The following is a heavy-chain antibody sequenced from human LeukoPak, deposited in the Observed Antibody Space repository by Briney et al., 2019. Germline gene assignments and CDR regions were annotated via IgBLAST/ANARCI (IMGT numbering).Heavy chain of an antibody. J-gene: IGHJ6*03. CDR3: ARGRTSWNYIYYYYMDV. Sequence: ASVKVSCKASGGTFSSYDINWVRQATGQGLEWMGWMNPNSGNTGYAQKFQGRVTMTRNTSISTAYMELSSLRSEDTAVYYCARGRTSWNYIYYYYMDVWGKGTTVTVSS. CDR1: GGTFSSYD. CDR2: MNPNSGNT. V-gene: IGHV1-8*02. D-gene: IGHD1-7*01.